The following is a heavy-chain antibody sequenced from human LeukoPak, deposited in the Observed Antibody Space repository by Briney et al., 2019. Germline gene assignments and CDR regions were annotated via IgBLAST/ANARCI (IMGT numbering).Heavy chain of an antibody. Sequence: GGSLRLSCAASGFTFSSYSMNWVRQAPGKGLEWVSSISSRSSYIYYADSVKGRFTISRDNAKNSLYLQMNSLRAEDTAVYYCARGVGGGMDAWGQGTTVTVSS. CDR3: ARGVGGGMDA. J-gene: IGHJ6*02. D-gene: IGHD1-26*01. V-gene: IGHV3-21*01. CDR2: ISSRSSYI. CDR1: GFTFSSYS.